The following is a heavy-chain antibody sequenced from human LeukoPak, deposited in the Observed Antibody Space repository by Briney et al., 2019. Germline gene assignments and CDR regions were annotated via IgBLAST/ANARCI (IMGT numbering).Heavy chain of an antibody. J-gene: IGHJ3*01. CDR2: ISFGGANT. D-gene: IGHD3-16*02. V-gene: IGHV3-23*01. CDR1: GFTFSHSA. CDR3: VRDIELST. Sequence: PGGSLRLSCAASGFTFSHSAMTWARQAPGRGLEWVSLISFGGANTYSADSVKGRFTISRDNSKDTLFLQMNSLRAEDTAIYYCVRDIELSTWGLGTMVTVSS.